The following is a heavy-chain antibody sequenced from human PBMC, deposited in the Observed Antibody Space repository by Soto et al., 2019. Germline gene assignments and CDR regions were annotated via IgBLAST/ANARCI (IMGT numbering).Heavy chain of an antibody. CDR2: INPSGGST. J-gene: IGHJ6*02. CDR3: AREGGLMVGPYYYYYGMDV. D-gene: IGHD3-16*02. V-gene: IGHV1-46*01. Sequence: QVQLVQSGAEVKKPGASVKVSCKASGYTFTSYYMHWVRQAPGQGLEWMGIINPSGGSTSYAQKFQGRVTMTRDTSTSTVYMELSSLRSEDTAVYYCAREGGLMVGPYYYYYGMDVWGQGTTVTVSS. CDR1: GYTFTSYY.